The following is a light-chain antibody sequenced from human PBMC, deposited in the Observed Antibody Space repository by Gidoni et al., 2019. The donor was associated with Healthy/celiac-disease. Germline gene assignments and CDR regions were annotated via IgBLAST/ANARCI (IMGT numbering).Light chain of an antibody. J-gene: IGLJ2*01. CDR3: NSRDSSGNHP. CDR1: SRRSYY. CDR2: GKN. Sequence: SSELTQDPAVSVALGQTVRITCQGDSRRSYYASWYQQKPGQAPVLVIYGKNNRPSGIPDRFSGSSSGNTAYLTITGAQAEDEADYYCNSRDSSGNHPFGGGTKLTVL. V-gene: IGLV3-19*01.